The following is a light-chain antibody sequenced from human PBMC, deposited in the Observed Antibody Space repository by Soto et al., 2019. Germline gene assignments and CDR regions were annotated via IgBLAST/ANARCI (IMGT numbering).Light chain of an antibody. Sequence: QSVLTQPASVSGSPGQWVTISCTGTSSNFGSYKFVSWYQHHPGKAPQVIIYETSKRPSWVSDRFSGSKSGNTASLTISGLQAEDEAADYCCSFTSTNTHVFGSGTKVTV. V-gene: IGLV2-23*01. CDR1: SSNFGSYKF. CDR3: CSFTSTNTHV. J-gene: IGLJ1*01. CDR2: ETS.